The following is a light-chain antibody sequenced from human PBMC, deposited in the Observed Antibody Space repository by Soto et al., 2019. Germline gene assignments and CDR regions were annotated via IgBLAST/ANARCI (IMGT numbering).Light chain of an antibody. Sequence: VMTQSPATLSVSPGERATLSCRASQSVSNNLAWYQQKPGQAPRLLIYGAPTRATGIPARFSGSGSGTEFTLTISSLQSEDFAVYYCQQYNNWWTFGQGTKVEIK. CDR1: QSVSNN. CDR2: GAP. J-gene: IGKJ1*01. CDR3: QQYNNWWT. V-gene: IGKV3-15*01.